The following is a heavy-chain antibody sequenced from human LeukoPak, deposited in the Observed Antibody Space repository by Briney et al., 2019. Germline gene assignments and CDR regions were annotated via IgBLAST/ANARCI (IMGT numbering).Heavy chain of an antibody. CDR1: GGSINLYY. Sequence: SETLSLTCTVSGGSINLYYWSWIRQPRGKALEWIGRVFTSGSTNYNPSVKSRVTISIDKSKNEFYLNLNSVTATDTALYYCARERATVTTELDCWGQGILVTVSS. CDR3: ARERATVTTELDC. D-gene: IGHD4-17*01. V-gene: IGHV4-4*07. J-gene: IGHJ4*02. CDR2: VFTSGST.